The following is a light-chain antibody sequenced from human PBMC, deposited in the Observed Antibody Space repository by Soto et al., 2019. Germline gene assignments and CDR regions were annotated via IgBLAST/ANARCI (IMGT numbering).Light chain of an antibody. CDR1: SSDVGAYKY. CDR2: EVS. V-gene: IGLV2-8*01. Sequence: QSALTQPPSASGSPGQSVTISCTGTSSDVGAYKYVSWYQQYPGKAPKLMIYEVSKRPSGVPDRFSGSKSGNTASLTVSGLQAEDGADYYCTSYVGSNIWVFGGGTQLTVL. CDR3: TSYVGSNIWV. J-gene: IGLJ3*02.